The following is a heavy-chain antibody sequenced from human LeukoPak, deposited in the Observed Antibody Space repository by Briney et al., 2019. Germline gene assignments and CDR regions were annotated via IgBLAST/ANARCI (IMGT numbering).Heavy chain of an antibody. J-gene: IGHJ4*02. CDR3: ARDLSVGAKPDLGFDY. CDR2: ISSSSSYI. Sequence: PGGSLRLSCAASGFTFSSYMMNWVRQAPGKGLEWISSISSSSSYIYNADSVKGRFTISRDNAKNSLYLQMISLRAEDTAVYYCARDLSVGAKPDLGFDYWGQGTLVTVSS. V-gene: IGHV3-21*01. D-gene: IGHD1-26*01. CDR1: GFTFSSYM.